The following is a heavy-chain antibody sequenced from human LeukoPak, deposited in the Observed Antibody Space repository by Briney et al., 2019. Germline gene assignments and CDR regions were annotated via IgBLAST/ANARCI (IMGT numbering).Heavy chain of an antibody. CDR1: GGSISSGGYY. Sequence: PSETLSLTCTVSGGSISSGGYYWSWIRQHPGKGLEWIGYIYYSGSTYYNPSLKSRVTISVDTSKNQSSLKLSSVTAADTAVYYCAREHSGSYPLYYYYYGMDVWGQGTTVTVSS. D-gene: IGHD3-10*01. CDR3: AREHSGSYPLYYYYYGMDV. CDR2: IYYSGST. V-gene: IGHV4-31*03. J-gene: IGHJ6*02.